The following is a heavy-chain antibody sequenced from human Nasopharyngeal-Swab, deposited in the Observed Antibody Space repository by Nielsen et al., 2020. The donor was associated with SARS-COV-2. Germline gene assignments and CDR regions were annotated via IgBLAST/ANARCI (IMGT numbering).Heavy chain of an antibody. V-gene: IGHV3-74*01. CDR1: GFTFSTYW. Sequence: GGSLRLSCAASGFTFSTYWMHSVSQAQGQGLEWISQITGDGSKTNYADSVKGRFTISRDNAKSTLYLQLNGLRVEDSAVYYCLRDNYGVDYWRQGTLVTVSS. D-gene: IGHD3-10*01. J-gene: IGHJ4*02. CDR3: LRDNYGVDY. CDR2: ITGDGSKT.